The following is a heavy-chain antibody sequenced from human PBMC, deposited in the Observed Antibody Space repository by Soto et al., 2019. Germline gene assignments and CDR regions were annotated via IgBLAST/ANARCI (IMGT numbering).Heavy chain of an antibody. CDR3: ARSQGRSTSVEIYYYYYYGMDV. V-gene: IGHV1-69*01. J-gene: IGHJ6*02. Sequence: QVQLVQSGAEVKKPGSSVKVSCTASGGTFSSYAISWVRQAPGQGLEWMGGIIPISDTTNYAQKFQGRVTITADESTSTAYTELSRLRTEDTAVYYGARSQGRSTSVEIYYYYYYGMDVWGQGTTVTVSS. D-gene: IGHD2-2*01. CDR1: GGTFSSYA. CDR2: IIPISDTT.